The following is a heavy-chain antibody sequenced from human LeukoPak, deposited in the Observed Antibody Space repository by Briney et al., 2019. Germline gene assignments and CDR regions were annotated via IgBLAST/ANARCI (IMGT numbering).Heavy chain of an antibody. J-gene: IGHJ4*02. CDR2: INHSGST. CDR1: GGSFSGYY. D-gene: IGHD1-26*01. CDR3: ARSSPVGATFYFDY. V-gene: IGHV4-34*01. Sequence: PSETLSLTCAVYGGSFSGYYWSWIRQPPGKGLEWIGEINHSGSTNYNPSLKSRVTISVDTSKNQFSLKLSSVTAADTAVYYCARSSPVGATFYFDYWGQGTLVTVSS.